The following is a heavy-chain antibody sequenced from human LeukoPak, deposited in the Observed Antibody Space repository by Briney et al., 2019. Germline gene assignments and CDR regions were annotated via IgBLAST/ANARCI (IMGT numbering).Heavy chain of an antibody. CDR2: ISGSGGST. V-gene: IGHV3-23*01. CDR3: AKFYYDSSGYYLGRYMDV. D-gene: IGHD3-22*01. J-gene: IGHJ6*03. Sequence: GGSLRLSCAVSGFTFSSYAMSWVRQAPGKGLEWVSAISGSGGSTYYADSVKGRFTISRDNSKNTLYLQMNSLRAEDTAVYYCAKFYYDSSGYYLGRYMDVWGKGTTVTVSS. CDR1: GFTFSSYA.